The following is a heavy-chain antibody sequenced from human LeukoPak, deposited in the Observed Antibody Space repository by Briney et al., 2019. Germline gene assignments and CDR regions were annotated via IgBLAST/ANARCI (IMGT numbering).Heavy chain of an antibody. Sequence: SETLSLTCAVYGGSFSGYYWNWIRQPPGKGLEWIGEIDHSGSTNYNPSLKSRVTISVDTSKNQFSLKLSSVTAADTAVYYCAGRVPYSSSWYGPLYYYYYYMDVWGKGTTVTISS. V-gene: IGHV4-34*01. CDR1: GGSFSGYY. D-gene: IGHD6-13*01. J-gene: IGHJ6*03. CDR2: IDHSGST. CDR3: AGRVPYSSSWYGPLYYYYYYMDV.